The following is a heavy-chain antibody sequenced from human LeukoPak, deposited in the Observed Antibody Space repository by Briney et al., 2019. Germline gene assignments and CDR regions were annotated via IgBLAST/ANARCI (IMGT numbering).Heavy chain of an antibody. Sequence: PSETLSLTCTVAGGSISGHYWSWIRQPAGKGLDWIGRIYTSGSTNYNPSLKSRITMSIDTSKNQFSLNLSSVTAADTAVYYCARDPGIGAPLDTFDIWGQGTMVTVSS. CDR2: IYTSGST. V-gene: IGHV4-4*07. D-gene: IGHD1-26*01. J-gene: IGHJ3*02. CDR1: GGSISGHY. CDR3: ARDPGIGAPLDTFDI.